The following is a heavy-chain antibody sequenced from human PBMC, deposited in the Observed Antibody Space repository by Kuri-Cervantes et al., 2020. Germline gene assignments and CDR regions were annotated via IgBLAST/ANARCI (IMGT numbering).Heavy chain of an antibody. D-gene: IGHD2-21*02. CDR3: ARGGEHVVVETGPSDGFDI. CDR2: MNPNSGNT. J-gene: IGHJ3*02. V-gene: IGHV1-8*02. CDR1: GFTFTGYY. Sequence: ASVKVSCKASGFTFTGYYIHWVRQAPGQGLEWMGWMNPNSGNTGYAQKFQGRVTMTRNTSISTAYMELSSLRSEDTAVYYCARGGEHVVVETGPSDGFDIWGQGTRVTVSS.